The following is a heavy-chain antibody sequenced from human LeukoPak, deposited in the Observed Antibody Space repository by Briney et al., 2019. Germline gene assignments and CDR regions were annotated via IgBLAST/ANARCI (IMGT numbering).Heavy chain of an antibody. CDR3: ARRVYCSSTSCYTLIDY. Sequence: GGSLRLSCAASGFTFSSYWMSWVRQAPGKGLEWMANIKQDGSEKYYVDSVKGRFTISRDNAKNSLYLQMNSLRVEDTAVYYCARRVYCSSTSCYTLIDYWGQGTLVTVSS. D-gene: IGHD2-2*02. V-gene: IGHV3-7*01. J-gene: IGHJ4*02. CDR2: IKQDGSEK. CDR1: GFTFSSYW.